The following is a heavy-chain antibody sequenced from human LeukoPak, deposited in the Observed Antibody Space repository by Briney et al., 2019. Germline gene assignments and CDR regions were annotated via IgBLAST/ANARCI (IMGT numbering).Heavy chain of an antibody. CDR3: ARSFRPFKSATWFLSFDS. CDR2: INHSGST. V-gene: IGHV4-34*01. D-gene: IGHD3-10*01. Sequence: SETLSLTCAVYGGSFSGYYWSWIRQPPGKGLEWIGEINHSGSTNYNPSLKSRVTISVDTSKNQFSLKLSSVTAADTAVYYCARSFRPFKSATWFLSFDSWGPGTLVTVSS. CDR1: GGSFSGYY. J-gene: IGHJ4*02.